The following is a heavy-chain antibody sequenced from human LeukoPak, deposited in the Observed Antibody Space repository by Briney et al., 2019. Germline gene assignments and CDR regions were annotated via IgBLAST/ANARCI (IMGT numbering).Heavy chain of an antibody. V-gene: IGHV4-61*02. CDR3: ARGVGLDYVWGSYRTPGEY. D-gene: IGHD3-16*02. CDR2: IYTSGST. CDR1: GGSISSGSYY. Sequence: SETLSLTCTVSGGSISSGSYYWSWIRQPAGKGLEWIGRIYTSGSTNYNPSLKSRVTISVDTSKNQFSLKLSPVTAADTAVYYCARGVGLDYVWGSYRTPGEYWGQGTLVTVSS. J-gene: IGHJ4*02.